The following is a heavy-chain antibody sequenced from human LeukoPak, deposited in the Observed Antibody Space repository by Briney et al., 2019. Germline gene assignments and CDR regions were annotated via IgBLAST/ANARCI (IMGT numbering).Heavy chain of an antibody. CDR3: ARGSTYSSGWYTGFDY. V-gene: IGHV3-21*01. Sequence: GGSLRLSCAASEITLSRYAMSWVRQAPGKGLEWVSSITSSSSYIYYADSVKGRFTISRDNAKKSVYLLMNSLRAEDTAVYYCARGSTYSSGWYTGFDYWGQGTLVTVSS. CDR1: EITLSRYA. J-gene: IGHJ4*02. CDR2: ITSSSSYI. D-gene: IGHD6-19*01.